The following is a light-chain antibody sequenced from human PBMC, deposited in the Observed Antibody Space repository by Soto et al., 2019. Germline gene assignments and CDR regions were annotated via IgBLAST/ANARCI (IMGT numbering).Light chain of an antibody. CDR2: AAS. CDR1: QGISSY. CDR3: QQLNSYPIP. J-gene: IGKJ5*01. Sequence: DIQLTQSPSFLSASVGDRVTITCRASQGISSYLAWYQQKPGKAPKLLIYAASTLQSGVPSRFSGSGSGTEFTRTISSLQPEDFATYYSQQLNSYPIPFGQGTRLEIK. V-gene: IGKV1-9*01.